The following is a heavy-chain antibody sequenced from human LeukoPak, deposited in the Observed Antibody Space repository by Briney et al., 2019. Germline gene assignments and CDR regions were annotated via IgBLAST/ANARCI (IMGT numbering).Heavy chain of an antibody. Sequence: PGGSLRLSCAASGFTFSSYAMSWVRQAPGKGLEWVSAISGSGGSTNYVDSVKGRFTISRDNSKNTLFLQMNSLRAEDTAVYYCAKDRRREYTSSVLDYWGQGTLVTVSS. CDR3: AKDRRREYTSSVLDY. J-gene: IGHJ4*02. CDR1: GFTFSSYA. D-gene: IGHD6-6*01. CDR2: ISGSGGST. V-gene: IGHV3-23*01.